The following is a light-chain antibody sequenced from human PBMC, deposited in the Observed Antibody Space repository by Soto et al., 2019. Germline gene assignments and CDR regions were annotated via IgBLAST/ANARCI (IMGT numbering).Light chain of an antibody. V-gene: IGLV2-14*01. CDR3: SSYTSSSTLLYV. J-gene: IGLJ1*01. CDR1: SSDVGGYNY. CDR2: EVS. Sequence: QSVLTQPAPVSGSPGQSITISCTGTSSDVGGYNYVSWYQQHPGKAPKLMIYEVSNRPPGVSNRFSGSKSGNTASLTISGLQAEDEADYYCSSYTSSSTLLYVFGTGTKVTVL.